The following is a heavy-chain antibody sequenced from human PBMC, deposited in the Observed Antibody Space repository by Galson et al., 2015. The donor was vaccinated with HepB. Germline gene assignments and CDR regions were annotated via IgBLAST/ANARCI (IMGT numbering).Heavy chain of an antibody. CDR3: TSESYYYDMRLRRSLVPEG. Sequence: SLRLSCAASGFTFSSYWMSWVRQAPGKGLEWVANIKQDGSEKYYVDSVKGRFTISRDNAKNSLYLQMNSLRAEDTAVYYCTSESYYYDMRLRRSLVPEGWGQGTLVTVSS. CDR1: GFTFSSYW. CDR2: IKQDGSEK. V-gene: IGHV3-7*03. J-gene: IGHJ4*02. D-gene: IGHD3-22*01.